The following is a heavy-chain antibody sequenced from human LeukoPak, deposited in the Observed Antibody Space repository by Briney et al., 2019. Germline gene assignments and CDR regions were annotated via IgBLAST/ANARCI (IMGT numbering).Heavy chain of an antibody. CDR1: GFTFSGYG. CDR2: IRYDERNK. V-gene: IGHV3-30*02. Sequence: GGSLRLSCAASGFTFSGYGMHWVRQAPGKGLEWVTFIRYDERNKYYADSVKGRFTISRDNSKNTLYLQMNSLRAEDTAVYYCAELGITMIGGVWGKGTTVTISS. CDR3: AELGITMIGGV. D-gene: IGHD3-10*02. J-gene: IGHJ6*04.